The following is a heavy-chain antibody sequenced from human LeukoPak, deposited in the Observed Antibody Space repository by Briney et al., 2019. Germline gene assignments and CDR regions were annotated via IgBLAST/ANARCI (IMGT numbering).Heavy chain of an antibody. V-gene: IGHV3-30*02. Sequence: GGSLRLSCAASGFTFSNYDIHWVRQAPGKGLYWVAFIRYDGSNKYYADSVKGRFTISRDNSKNTLYLQMNSLRAEDTAVYCAKGVQRPHYYMDVWGKGTTVTVSS. CDR3: AKGVQRPHYYMDV. CDR1: GFTFSNYD. D-gene: IGHD6-25*01. CDR2: IRYDGSNK. J-gene: IGHJ6*03.